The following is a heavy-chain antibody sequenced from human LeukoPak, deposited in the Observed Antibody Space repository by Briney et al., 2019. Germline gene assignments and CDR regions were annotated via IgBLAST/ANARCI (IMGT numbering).Heavy chain of an antibody. J-gene: IGHJ5*02. CDR3: AKDTGPGGSWYNWFDP. Sequence: GRSLRLSCAASGFTFDDYAMHWVRQAPGKGLEWVSGISWNSGSIGYADSVKGRFTISRDNAKNSLYLQMNSLRAEDTALYYCAKDTGPGGSWYNWFDPWGQGTLVTVSS. CDR1: GFTFDDYA. V-gene: IGHV3-9*01. D-gene: IGHD6-13*01. CDR2: ISWNSGSI.